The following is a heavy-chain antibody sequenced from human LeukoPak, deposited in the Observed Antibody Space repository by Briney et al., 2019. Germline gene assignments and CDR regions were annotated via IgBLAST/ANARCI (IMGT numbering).Heavy chain of an antibody. Sequence: GASVKVSCKASGGTFSSYAISWVRRAPGQGLEWMGGIIPIFGTANYAQKFQGRVTITADESTSTAYMELSSLRSEDTAVYYCATTFDILAPFDYWGQGTLVTVSS. CDR2: IIPIFGTA. V-gene: IGHV1-69*01. D-gene: IGHD3-9*01. CDR3: ATTFDILAPFDY. J-gene: IGHJ4*02. CDR1: GGTFSSYA.